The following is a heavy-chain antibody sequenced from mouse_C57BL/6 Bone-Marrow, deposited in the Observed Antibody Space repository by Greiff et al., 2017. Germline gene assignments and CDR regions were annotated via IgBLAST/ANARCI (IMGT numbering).Heavy chain of an antibody. V-gene: IGHV7-3*01. J-gene: IGHJ1*03. CDR1: GFTFTDYY. D-gene: IGHD1-1*01. CDR2: IRNKANGYTT. Sequence: EVKVEESGGGLVQPGGSLSLSCAASGFTFTDYYMSWVRQPPGKALEWLGFIRNKANGYTTEYSASVKGRFTISRDNSQSILYLQMNALRAEDSATYYCARYADYYSSSHYWYVGVWGTGTTVTVSS. CDR3: ARYADYYSSSHYWYVGV.